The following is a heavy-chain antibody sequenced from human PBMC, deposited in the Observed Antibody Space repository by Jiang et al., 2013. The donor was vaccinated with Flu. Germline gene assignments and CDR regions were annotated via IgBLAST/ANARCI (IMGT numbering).Heavy chain of an antibody. Sequence: GAEVKKPGASVKLSCRASGYIFTDYTLHWVRQAPGQKLEWMGWINTGNGNTRKSEKFQGRVTITRDTSANTAYMEVSSLTSEDTAVYFCSIAGHQKYLTHWGQGTLVSVSS. CDR3: SIAGHQKYLTH. CDR1: GYIFTDYT. D-gene: IGHD3-9*01. CDR2: INTGNGNT. J-gene: IGHJ4*02. V-gene: IGHV1-3*04.